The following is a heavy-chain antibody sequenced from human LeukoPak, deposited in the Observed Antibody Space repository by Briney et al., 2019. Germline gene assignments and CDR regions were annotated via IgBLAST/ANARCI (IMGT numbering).Heavy chain of an antibody. CDR1: GGSISSYY. Sequence: SETLSLTCTVSGGSISSYYWSWIRQPPGKGLEWIGYIYYSGSTNYNPSLKSRVTISVDTSKNQFSLKLSSVTAADTAVYYCARVDGYNPNLMDYWGQGTLVTVSS. D-gene: IGHD1-1*01. V-gene: IGHV4-59*01. CDR3: ARVDGYNPNLMDY. J-gene: IGHJ4*02. CDR2: IYYSGST.